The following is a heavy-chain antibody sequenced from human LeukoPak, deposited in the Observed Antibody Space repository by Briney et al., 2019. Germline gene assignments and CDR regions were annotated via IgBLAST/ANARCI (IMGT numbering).Heavy chain of an antibody. Sequence: PGGSLRLSCAASGFSVSSNYMSWVRQAPGKGLEWVSVIYSGGSTYYADSVRGRFTISRDSSQNTLYLQMNSLRAEDTAVYYCARLSGFYHFDSWGQGTLVTVSS. CDR3: ARLSGFYHFDS. J-gene: IGHJ4*02. CDR1: GFSVSSNY. V-gene: IGHV3-66*01. D-gene: IGHD3-22*01. CDR2: IYSGGST.